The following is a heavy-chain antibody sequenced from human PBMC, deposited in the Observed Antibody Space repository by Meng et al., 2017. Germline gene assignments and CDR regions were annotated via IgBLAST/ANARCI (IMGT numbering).Heavy chain of an antibody. Sequence: QGVQVQAGAEVKEPGASVKVACNASGYTYTCYYMHWVRQAPGQGREWMGRINPNSGGTNYAQKFQGRVTMTRDTSISTAYMELSRLRSDDTAVYYCASELNTYGSGSYAYWGQGTLVTVSS. D-gene: IGHD3-10*01. CDR1: GYTYTCYY. J-gene: IGHJ4*02. CDR2: INPNSGGT. V-gene: IGHV1-2*06. CDR3: ASELNTYGSGSYAY.